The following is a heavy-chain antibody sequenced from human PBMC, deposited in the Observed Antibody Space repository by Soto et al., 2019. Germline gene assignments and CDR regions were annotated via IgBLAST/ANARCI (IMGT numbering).Heavy chain of an antibody. Sequence: PSETLSLTCTVSGGSISSGDYYWSWIRQPPGKGLEWIGYIYYSGSTYYNPSLKSRVTISVDMFKNQFSLSLRSVTAADTAVYYCARDQNRGLPYSSGWNPVVLYGMDVWGQGTTVTSP. CDR1: GGSISSGDYY. D-gene: IGHD6-19*01. CDR3: ARDQNRGLPYSSGWNPVVLYGMDV. CDR2: IYYSGST. J-gene: IGHJ6*02. V-gene: IGHV4-30-4*02.